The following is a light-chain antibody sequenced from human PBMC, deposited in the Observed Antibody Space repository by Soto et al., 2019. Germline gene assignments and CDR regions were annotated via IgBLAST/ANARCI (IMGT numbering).Light chain of an antibody. CDR2: DVS. CDR3: FSSFGRNTYV. Sequence: QSALTQPRSASGSHGQSITIACTGTSRDVGGYHYVSWYQQHPAKAPTLIIFDVSKRPSGVPNRVSGSKSGNTASLTISGLLDEDEADYYCFSSFGRNTYVFGTGTKLTVL. J-gene: IGLJ1*01. CDR1: SRDVGGYHY. V-gene: IGLV2-11*01.